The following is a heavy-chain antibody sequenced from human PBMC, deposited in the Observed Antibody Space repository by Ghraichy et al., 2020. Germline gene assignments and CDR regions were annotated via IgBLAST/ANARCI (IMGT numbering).Heavy chain of an antibody. CDR1: GFSFSDYA. Sequence: LSLTCAASGFSFSDYAMHWVRQAPGKGLEWVAVMSYDGSEKYYADSVQGRFTISRDNSKNTLYLQINSLITEDTSVYYCLKAARTILGTPNWFDPWGQGTLVTVSS. J-gene: IGHJ5*02. CDR3: LKAARTILGTPNWFDP. CDR2: MSYDGSEK. D-gene: IGHD3-3*01. V-gene: IGHV3-30*18.